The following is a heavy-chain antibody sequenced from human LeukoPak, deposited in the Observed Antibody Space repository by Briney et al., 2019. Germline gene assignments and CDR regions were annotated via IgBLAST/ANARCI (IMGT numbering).Heavy chain of an antibody. D-gene: IGHD4-17*01. Sequence: GESLRLSCAASGFTFNNYAMNWVRQAPGKGLEWVSSISGGGETTYYADSAKGRFTISRDNSQNTLYLQMSSLRAEDTAVYYCARDYADYVGYFFFDYWGQGTLVTVSS. J-gene: IGHJ4*02. CDR2: ISGGGETT. V-gene: IGHV3-23*01. CDR1: GFTFNNYA. CDR3: ARDYADYVGYFFFDY.